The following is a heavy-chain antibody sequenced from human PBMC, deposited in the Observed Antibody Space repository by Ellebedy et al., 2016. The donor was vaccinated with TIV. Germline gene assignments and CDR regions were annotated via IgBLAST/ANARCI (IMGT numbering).Heavy chain of an antibody. D-gene: IGHD5-18*01. CDR2: IYYSGST. CDR1: GGSLSGYS. V-gene: IGHV4-59*01. Sequence: SETLSLTXTVSGGSLSGYSWSWIRQPPGKGLEWIGYIYYSGSTNYNPSLKSRVAISVDTSKNQFSLKLSSVTAANTAMYYCAKGGYSWGSWGQGTLVTVSS. CDR3: AKGGYSWGS. J-gene: IGHJ4*02.